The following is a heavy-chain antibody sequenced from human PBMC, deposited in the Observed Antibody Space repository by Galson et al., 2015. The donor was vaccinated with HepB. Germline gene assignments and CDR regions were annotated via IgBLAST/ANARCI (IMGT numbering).Heavy chain of an antibody. CDR2: ISFGSGTT. V-gene: IGHV3-23*01. CDR1: GFTFTTQA. Sequence: SLRLSCAASGFTFTTQAMHWVRQAPGKGLEWVSGISFGSGTTYYADSVKGRFTISRDKSKNTVFVQMNSQRVEDTAVYYCARPPFYTVNYPYFDSWGQGTLVTVSS. J-gene: IGHJ4*02. D-gene: IGHD3-16*01. CDR3: ARPPFYTVNYPYFDS.